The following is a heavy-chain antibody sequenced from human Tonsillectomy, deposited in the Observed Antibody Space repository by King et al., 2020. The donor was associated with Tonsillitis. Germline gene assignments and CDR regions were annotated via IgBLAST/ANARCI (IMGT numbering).Heavy chain of an antibody. Sequence: VQLVESGGGLVKPGGSLRLSCAASGFTFSDYYMSWIRQAPGKGLEWCSYISSSGRTIYYADSGNGRFTISRDNAKNSLYLQMNSLRAEDTALYYCARTDYFYYYYMDVWGKGTTVTVSS. CDR1: GFTFSDYY. V-gene: IGHV3-11*01. CDR3: ARTDYFYYYYMDV. J-gene: IGHJ6*03. CDR2: ISSSGRTI.